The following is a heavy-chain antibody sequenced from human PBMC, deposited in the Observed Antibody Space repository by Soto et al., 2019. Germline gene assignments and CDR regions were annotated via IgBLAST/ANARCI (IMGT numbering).Heavy chain of an antibody. J-gene: IGHJ5*02. V-gene: IGHV5-51*01. CDR3: ALTRPREWFDP. Sequence: KVSCKASGFAFTSSAVQWVRQARGQRLEWMGIIYPGDSDTRYSPSFQGQVTISADKSISTAYLQWSSLKASDTAMYYCALTRPREWFDPWGQGTLVTVSS. CDR2: IYPGDSDT. CDR1: GFAFTSSA.